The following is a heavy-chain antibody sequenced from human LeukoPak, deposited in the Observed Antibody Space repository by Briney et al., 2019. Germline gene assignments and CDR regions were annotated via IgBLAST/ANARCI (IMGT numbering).Heavy chain of an antibody. CDR1: GYTFTSYY. Sequence: GASVKVSCKASGYTFTSYYMHWVRQAPGQGLEWMGIINPGDGGTSYAQKFQGRVTMTRDTSTSTVYMELSSLRSEDTAVYYCAREGEGYSIYWGQGTLVTVSS. D-gene: IGHD6-13*01. CDR2: INPGDGGT. V-gene: IGHV1-46*01. J-gene: IGHJ4*02. CDR3: AREGEGYSIY.